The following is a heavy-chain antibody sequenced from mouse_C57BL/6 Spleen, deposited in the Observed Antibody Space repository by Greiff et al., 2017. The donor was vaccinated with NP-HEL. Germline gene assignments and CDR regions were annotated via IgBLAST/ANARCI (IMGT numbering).Heavy chain of an antibody. D-gene: IGHD1-1*01. J-gene: IGHJ1*03. CDR1: GFTFSSYA. CDR3: ARERGSSFWYFDV. CDR2: ISDGGSYT. V-gene: IGHV5-4*01. Sequence: EVKVVESGGGLVKPGGSLKLSCAASGFTFSSYAMSWVRQTPVKRLEWVATISDGGSYTYYPDNVKGRFTISRDNAKNNLYLQMSHLKSEDTAMYYCARERGSSFWYFDVWGTGTTVTVSS.